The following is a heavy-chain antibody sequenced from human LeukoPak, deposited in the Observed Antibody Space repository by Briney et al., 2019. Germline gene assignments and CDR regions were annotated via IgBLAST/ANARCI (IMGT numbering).Heavy chain of an antibody. CDR2: IYPGDSNT. CDR3: ARHLATVTASRQYYYYGMDV. J-gene: IGHJ6*02. V-gene: IGHV5-51*01. D-gene: IGHD4-17*01. CDR1: GYSFTSYW. Sequence: GASLKISCKGSGYSFTSYWIAWVRQMPGKGLEWRGVIYPGDSNTKYSPSFQGQVTISADKPTSTAYLQWSSLKASDTAMYYCARHLATVTASRQYYYYGMDVWRQGTTVTVSS.